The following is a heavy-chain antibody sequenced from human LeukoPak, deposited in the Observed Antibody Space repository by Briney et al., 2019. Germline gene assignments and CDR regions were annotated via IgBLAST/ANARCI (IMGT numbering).Heavy chain of an antibody. CDR3: ARSDVGYSYAAFHH. CDR1: GYSFTSYW. D-gene: IGHD5-24*01. J-gene: IGHJ4*02. V-gene: IGHV5-51*01. CDR2: IYPGDSDT. Sequence: GESLKISCKCSGYSFTSYWIGWVRQMPGKGLEWMGIIYPGDSDTRYSPSFQGQVTISADKSTKTAHLQWNNLKASDTGIYYCARSDVGYSYAAFHHWGQGTQVTV.